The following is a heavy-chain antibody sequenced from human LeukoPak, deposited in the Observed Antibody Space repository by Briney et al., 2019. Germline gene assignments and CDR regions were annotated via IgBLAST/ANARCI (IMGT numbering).Heavy chain of an antibody. V-gene: IGHV4-61*01. CDR3: ARLVRYCSTNSCYPFDY. CDR1: GGSVSSSSYY. J-gene: IGHJ4*02. Sequence: PSETLSLTCTVSGGSVSSSSYYWSWIRQPPGKGLEWIGYIYYSGGTNYNPSLKSRVTISVDTSKNQFSLKLSSVTAADTAVYYCARLVRYCSTNSCYPFDYWGQGTLVTVSS. D-gene: IGHD2-2*01. CDR2: IYYSGGT.